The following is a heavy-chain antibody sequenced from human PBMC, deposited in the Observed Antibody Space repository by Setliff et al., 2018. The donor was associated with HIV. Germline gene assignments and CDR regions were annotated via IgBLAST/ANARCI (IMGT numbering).Heavy chain of an antibody. CDR2: IYDSGST. D-gene: IGHD3-10*01. CDR3: ATYADRESNRFDP. CDR1: GASISNSNSY. Sequence: SETLSLTCSVYGASISNSNSYWGWIRQPPGKRLEWLGSIYDSGSTSYNPSLSSRLTISVDTSKNQFSLKLSSVTAADTAVYYCATYADRESNRFDPWGQGTLVTVSS. V-gene: IGHV4-39*01. J-gene: IGHJ5*02.